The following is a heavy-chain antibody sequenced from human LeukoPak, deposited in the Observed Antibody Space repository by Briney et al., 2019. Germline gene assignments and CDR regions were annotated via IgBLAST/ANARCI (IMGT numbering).Heavy chain of an antibody. D-gene: IGHD3-22*01. CDR2: ICDSGRTI. CDR1: GFTFSDYY. V-gene: IGHV3-11*01. J-gene: IGHJ4*02. CDR3: ARDRLGDYDHSGYYDK. Sequence: GGCLRLSCAASGFTFSDYYMSWIRQAPGKGLEWVSYICDSGRTIYYADSVKGRFTISRDNAKNSVYLQMNNLGAEDTAVYYCARDRLGDYDHSGYYDKWGQGTLVTVSS.